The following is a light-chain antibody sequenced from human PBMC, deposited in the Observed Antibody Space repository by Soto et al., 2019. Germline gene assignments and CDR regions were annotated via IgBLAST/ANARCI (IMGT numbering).Light chain of an antibody. CDR3: QQRSNWPG. CDR2: DAS. V-gene: IGKV3-11*01. Sequence: EIVLTQSPATLSLSPGERDTLSCRASQSVSSYLAWYQQKPGQAPRLLIYDASNRATGIPARFSGSGSGTDFTLTISSLEPEDFAVYYCQQRSNWPGFGGGTKVEIK. J-gene: IGKJ4*02. CDR1: QSVSSY.